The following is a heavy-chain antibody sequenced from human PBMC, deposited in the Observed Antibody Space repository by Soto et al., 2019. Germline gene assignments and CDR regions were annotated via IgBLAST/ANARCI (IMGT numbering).Heavy chain of an antibody. Sequence: GGALRRSCIASGFSFSDYSMNWVRQAPGKGLQWVSYISISSDKTYYADSVKGRFTVSRDNAKNALFLEMNSLRDDDTATYYCARLPKGSLVTAWGQGTRVTVSS. J-gene: IGHJ4*02. CDR3: ARLPKGSLVTA. V-gene: IGHV3-48*02. CDR2: ISISSDKT. D-gene: IGHD2-21*02. CDR1: GFSFSDYS.